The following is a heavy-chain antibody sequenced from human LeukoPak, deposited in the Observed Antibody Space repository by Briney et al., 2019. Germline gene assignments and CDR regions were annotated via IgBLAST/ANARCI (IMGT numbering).Heavy chain of an antibody. CDR2: FDPDDGET. V-gene: IGHV1-24*01. J-gene: IGHJ4*02. CDR1: GYTLTELS. Sequence: ASVKVSCKVSGYTLTELSMHWVRQAPGKGLEWMGGFDPDDGETIYAQKFQGRVTMTEDTSTDTAYMELSSLRSEDTAVYYCATDVFYGSGSYRWGQGTLVTVSS. D-gene: IGHD3-10*01. CDR3: ATDVFYGSGSYR.